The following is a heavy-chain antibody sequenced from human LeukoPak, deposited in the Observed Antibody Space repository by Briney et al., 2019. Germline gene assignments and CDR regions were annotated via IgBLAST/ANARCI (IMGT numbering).Heavy chain of an antibody. CDR2: TPFDGSNK. CDR3: AKRDIYGDFCLY. Sequence: PGRSLRLSCAASGFTFSNYGMHWVRQAPGKGLEWVAVTPFDGSNKYYADSVQGRFTVSRDNSKNTLYLQMNSLRDEDTAVYYCAKRDIYGDFCLYWGQGTLVTVSS. J-gene: IGHJ4*02. V-gene: IGHV3-30*18. CDR1: GFTFSNYG. D-gene: IGHD4-17*01.